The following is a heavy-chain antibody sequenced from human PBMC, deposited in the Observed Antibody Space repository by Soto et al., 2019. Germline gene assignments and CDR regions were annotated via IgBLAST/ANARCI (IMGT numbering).Heavy chain of an antibody. CDR1: GYTFTSYA. Sequence: ASVKVSWKASGYTFTSYAMHWVRQAPGQRLEWMGWINAGNGNTKYSQKFQGRVTITRDTSASTAYMELSSLRSEDTAVYYCARGLVYGYYYYYMDVWGKGTTVTVSS. J-gene: IGHJ6*03. CDR2: INAGNGNT. CDR3: ARGLVYGYYYYYMDV. D-gene: IGHD2-8*01. V-gene: IGHV1-3*01.